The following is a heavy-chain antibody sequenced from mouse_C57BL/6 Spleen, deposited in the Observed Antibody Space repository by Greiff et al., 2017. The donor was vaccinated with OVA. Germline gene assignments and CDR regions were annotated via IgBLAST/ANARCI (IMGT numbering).Heavy chain of an antibody. V-gene: IGHV5-4*03. J-gene: IGHJ2*01. CDR2: ISDGGSYT. CDR3: ARRDYKYYFDY. Sequence: EVKLMESGGGLVKPGGSLKLSCAASGFPFSSYAMSWVRQTPEKRLEWVATISDGGSYTYYPDNVKGRFTISRDNAKNNLYLQMSHLKSEDTAMYYCARRDYKYYFDYWGQGTTLTVSS. CDR1: GFPFSSYA. D-gene: IGHD2-4*01.